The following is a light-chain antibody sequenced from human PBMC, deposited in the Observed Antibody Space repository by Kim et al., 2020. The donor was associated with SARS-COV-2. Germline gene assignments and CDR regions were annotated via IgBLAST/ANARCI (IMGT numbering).Light chain of an antibody. Sequence: AVGQTVSITCQGASISTYYASWYQQKPGQAPVLVIYDKNNRPSGIPDRFSGSSSGDTAALTITGTQAEDEADYYCHSRDSSGNHGVFGGGTQLTVL. CDR2: DKN. V-gene: IGLV3-19*01. CDR3: HSRDSSGNHGV. J-gene: IGLJ3*02. CDR1: SISTYY.